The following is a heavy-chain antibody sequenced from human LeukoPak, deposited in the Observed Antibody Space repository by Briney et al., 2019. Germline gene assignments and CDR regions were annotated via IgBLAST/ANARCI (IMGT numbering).Heavy chain of an antibody. Sequence: PSETLSLTCAVYGGSFSGYYWSWVRQAPGKGLEWVAIIYTGGYTNYADSVKGRFTISRDNSKNTLYLQMNHLRADDTAVYYCARRAGGYSHSYDYWGQGTLVTVSS. V-gene: IGHV3-53*01. CDR1: GGSFSGYY. CDR3: ARRAGGYSHSYDY. CDR2: IYTGGYT. D-gene: IGHD4-23*01. J-gene: IGHJ4*02.